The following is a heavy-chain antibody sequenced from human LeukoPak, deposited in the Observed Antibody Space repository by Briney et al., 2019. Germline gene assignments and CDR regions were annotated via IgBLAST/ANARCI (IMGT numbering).Heavy chain of an antibody. Sequence: PSETLSLTCTVSGYSIGSGYYWGWIRQPPGKGLEWIGSIYHSGSTYYNPSLKSRVTISVDTSKNQFSLKLSSVTAADTAVYYCARALDIVVVPAAIIWFDPWGQGTLVTVSS. J-gene: IGHJ5*02. CDR2: IYHSGST. D-gene: IGHD2-2*03. V-gene: IGHV4-38-2*02. CDR1: GYSIGSGYY. CDR3: ARALDIVVVPAAIIWFDP.